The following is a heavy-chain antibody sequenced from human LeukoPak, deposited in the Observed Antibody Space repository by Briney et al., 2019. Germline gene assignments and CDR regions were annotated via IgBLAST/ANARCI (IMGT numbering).Heavy chain of an antibody. CDR2: IIPIFGTA. Sequence: SVKVSCKASGGTFSSYAISWVRQAPGQGLGWMGGIIPIFGTANYAQEFQGRVTITADKSTSTAYMELSSLRSEDTAVYYCARGPRYIVVVPAAIQDYYYGMDVWGKGTTVTVSS. CDR1: GGTFSSYA. CDR3: ARGPRYIVVVPAAIQDYYYGMDV. D-gene: IGHD2-2*02. V-gene: IGHV1-69*06. J-gene: IGHJ6*04.